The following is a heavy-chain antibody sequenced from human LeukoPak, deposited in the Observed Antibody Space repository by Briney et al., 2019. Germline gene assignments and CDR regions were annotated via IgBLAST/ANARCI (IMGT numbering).Heavy chain of an antibody. CDR2: INHSGST. CDR3: ARGYSSTSLEXNYYYYGMDV. V-gene: IGHV4-34*01. D-gene: IGHD2-2*01. CDR1: GGSFSGYY. J-gene: IGHJ6*02. Sequence: SETLSLTCAVYGGSFSGYYWSWIRQPPGKGLGWIGEINHSGSTNYNPSLKSRVTISVDMSKNQFSLKLSSVTAADTAVYYCARGYSSTSLEXNYYYYGMDVWGQGTTVT.